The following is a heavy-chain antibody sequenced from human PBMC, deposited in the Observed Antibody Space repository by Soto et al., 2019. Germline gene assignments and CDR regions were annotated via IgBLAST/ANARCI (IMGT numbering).Heavy chain of an antibody. V-gene: IGHV3-30-3*01. J-gene: IGHJ6*02. CDR1: GFTFSSYA. CDR2: ISYDGSNK. CDR3: ARDLSPKPYYYYGMDV. Sequence: QVQLVESGGGVVQPGRSLRLSCAASGFTFSSYAMHWVRQAPGKGLEWVAVISYDGSNKYYADSVKGRFTISSDNSKNTLYLQMNSLRAEDTAVYYCARDLSPKPYYYYGMDVWGQGTTVTVSS.